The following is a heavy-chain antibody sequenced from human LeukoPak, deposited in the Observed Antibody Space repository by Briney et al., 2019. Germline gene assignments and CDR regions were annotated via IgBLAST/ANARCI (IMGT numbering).Heavy chain of an antibody. D-gene: IGHD3-3*01. CDR2: IYHSGST. J-gene: IGHJ5*02. V-gene: IGHV4-38-2*02. Sequence: SETLSLTCTVSGGSISSYYWGWIRQPPGKGLEWIGSIYHSGSTYYNPSLKSRVTISVDTSKNQFSLKLSSVTAADTAVYYCARGGFDYDFWSGYLPLNWFDPWGQGTLVTVSS. CDR1: GGSISSYY. CDR3: ARGGFDYDFWSGYLPLNWFDP.